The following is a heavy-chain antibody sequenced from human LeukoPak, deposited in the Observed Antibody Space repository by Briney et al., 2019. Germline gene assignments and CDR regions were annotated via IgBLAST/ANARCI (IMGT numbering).Heavy chain of an antibody. CDR3: AKDHGDTAMVAWYFDL. CDR1: GFTFSSYS. Sequence: PGGSLRLSCAASGFTFSSYSMNWVRQAPGKGLEWASSISSSSSYIYYADSVKGRFTISRDNSKNTLYLQMNSLRAEDTAVYYCAKDHGDTAMVAWYFDLWGRGTLVTVSS. J-gene: IGHJ2*01. D-gene: IGHD5-18*01. V-gene: IGHV3-21*01. CDR2: ISSSSSYI.